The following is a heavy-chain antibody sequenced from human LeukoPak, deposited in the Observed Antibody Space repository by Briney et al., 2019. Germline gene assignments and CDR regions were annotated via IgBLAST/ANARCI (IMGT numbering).Heavy chain of an antibody. D-gene: IGHD3-22*01. Sequence: PGGSLRLSCAASGFTVSNNYMSWVRQAPGKGLEWVSVIYSGGSAYYADSVKSRFTISRDNSKNTVYLQMNSLRAEDTAVYYCARDLNYDSAYWGKGTLVTVSS. J-gene: IGHJ4*02. CDR2: IYSGGSA. CDR1: GFTVSNNY. CDR3: ARDLNYDSAY. V-gene: IGHV3-53*01.